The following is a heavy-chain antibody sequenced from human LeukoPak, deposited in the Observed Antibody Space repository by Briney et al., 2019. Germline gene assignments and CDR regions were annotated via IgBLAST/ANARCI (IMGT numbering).Heavy chain of an antibody. CDR3: AKDKGYGSGSYNYFDY. V-gene: IGHV3-9*03. J-gene: IGHJ4*02. Sequence: GRSLRLSCAASGFTFDDYAMHWVRQAPGKGLEWVSGISWNSGSIGYADSVKGRFTISRDNAKNSLYLQMNSLRAEDMALYYCAKDKGYGSGSYNYFDYRGQGTLVTVSS. CDR2: ISWNSGSI. CDR1: GFTFDDYA. D-gene: IGHD3-10*01.